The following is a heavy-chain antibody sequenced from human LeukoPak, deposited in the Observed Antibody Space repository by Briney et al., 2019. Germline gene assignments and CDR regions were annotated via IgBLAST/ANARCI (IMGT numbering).Heavy chain of an antibody. CDR1: GFTFSGSA. D-gene: IGHD5-24*01. CDR3: AKASRWLQETFFDY. Sequence: GGSLRLSCATSGFTFSGSAMHWVRQASGKGLEWVGRIRSKANSYATAYAASVKGRFTISRDDSKNTAYLQMNSLKTEDTAVYYCAKASRWLQETFFDYWGQGTLVTVSS. CDR2: IRSKANSYAT. J-gene: IGHJ4*02. V-gene: IGHV3-73*01.